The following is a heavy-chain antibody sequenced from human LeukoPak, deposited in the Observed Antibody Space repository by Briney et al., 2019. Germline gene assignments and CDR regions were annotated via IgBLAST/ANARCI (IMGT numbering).Heavy chain of an antibody. CDR1: RFTFSNYS. Sequence: GGSLRLSCAASRFTFSNYSMNWVRQAPGKGLEWVSSITGSTSRIYYYADSVRGRFTISRDNAKSALYLQMNSLRAEDTAIDYCARDFYDGSVTTVAFDIWGQGTMVTVSS. CDR3: ARDFYDGSVTTVAFDI. V-gene: IGHV3-21*01. D-gene: IGHD3-22*01. CDR2: ITGSTSRI. J-gene: IGHJ3*02.